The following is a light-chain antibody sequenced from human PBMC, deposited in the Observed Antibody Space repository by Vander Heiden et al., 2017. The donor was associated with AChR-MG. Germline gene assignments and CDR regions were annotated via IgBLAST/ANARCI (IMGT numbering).Light chain of an antibody. CDR3: QAWDSSKGV. J-gene: IGLJ1*01. V-gene: IGLV3-1*01. CDR2: QDS. CDR1: KLGDKY. Sequence: SYELTQPPSVSVSPGQTASITCSGDKLGDKYACWYQQKPGPYPVRVIYQDSKRPSGIHERFSGSNSGNTATLTIGGTKAVDEADYYCQAWDSSKGVFGTETKVTVL.